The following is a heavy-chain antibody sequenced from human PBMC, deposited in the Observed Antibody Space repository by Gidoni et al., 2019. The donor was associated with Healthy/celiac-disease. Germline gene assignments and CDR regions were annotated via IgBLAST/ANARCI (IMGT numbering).Heavy chain of an antibody. J-gene: IGHJ5*02. CDR1: GYTFTGYY. CDR3: ARDFFKWNGGVGRVLNWFDP. V-gene: IGHV1-2*02. Sequence: QVQLVQSGAEVKKPGASVKVSCKAAGYTFTGYYMHWVRQAHGQGLEWMGWINPNSGGTNYAQKFQGRVTMTRDTSISTAYMELSRLRSDDTAVYYCARDFFKWNGGVGRVLNWFDPWGQGTLVTVSS. CDR2: INPNSGGT. D-gene: IGHD1-20*01.